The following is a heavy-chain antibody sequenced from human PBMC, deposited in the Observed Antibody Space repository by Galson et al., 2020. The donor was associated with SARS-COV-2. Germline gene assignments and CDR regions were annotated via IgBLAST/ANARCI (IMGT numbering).Heavy chain of an antibody. V-gene: IGHV3-21*01. CDR1: GFTFSSYS. CDR2: ISSSSSYI. J-gene: IGHJ4*02. CDR3: AVDGGYSYGLDY. D-gene: IGHD5-18*01. Sequence: GGSLRLSCAASGFTFSSYSMNWVRQAPGKGLEWVSSISSSSSYIYYADSVKGRFTISRDNAKNSLYLQMNSLRAEDTAVYYCAVDGGYSYGLDYWGQGTLVTVSS.